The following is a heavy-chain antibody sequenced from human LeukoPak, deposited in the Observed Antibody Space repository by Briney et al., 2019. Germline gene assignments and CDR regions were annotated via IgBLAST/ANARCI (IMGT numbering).Heavy chain of an antibody. J-gene: IGHJ3*02. V-gene: IGHV4-39*01. CDR2: IYYSGST. CDR3: ARQFRGITGTSDAFDI. CDR1: GGSISSSSYY. Sequence: SETLSLTCTVSGGSISSSSYYWGWIRQPPGKGLEWIGSIYYSGSTYYNPSLKSRVTISVDTSKNQFSLKLSSVTAADTAVYYCARQFRGITGTSDAFDIWGQGAMVTVSS. D-gene: IGHD1-20*01.